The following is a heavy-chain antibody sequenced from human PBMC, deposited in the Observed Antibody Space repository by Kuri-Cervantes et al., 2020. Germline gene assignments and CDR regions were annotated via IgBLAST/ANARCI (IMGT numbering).Heavy chain of an antibody. CDR1: GYTFTSYG. Sequence: ASVKVSCKASGYTFTSYGISWVRQAPGQGLEWMGWISAYNGNTNYAQKLQGRVTMTTDTSTSTAYMELSSLRSEDTAVYYCARALDYTSPRADFDYWGQGTLVTVSS. CDR2: ISAYNGNT. D-gene: IGHD4-11*01. CDR3: ARALDYTSPRADFDY. V-gene: IGHV1-18*01. J-gene: IGHJ4*02.